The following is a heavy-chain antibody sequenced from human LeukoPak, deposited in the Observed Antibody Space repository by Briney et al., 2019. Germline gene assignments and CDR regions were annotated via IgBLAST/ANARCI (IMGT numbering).Heavy chain of an antibody. J-gene: IGHJ4*02. CDR2: IYYSGST. Sequence: SETLSLTCTVSGGSISSYYWSWIRQPPGKGLEWIGYIYYSGSTNYNPSLKSRVTISVDTSKNQFSLKLSSVTAADTAVYYCARGSARVWFGELSSEFDYWGQGTLVTVSS. D-gene: IGHD3-10*01. CDR1: GGSISSYY. V-gene: IGHV4-59*08. CDR3: ARGSARVWFGELSSEFDY.